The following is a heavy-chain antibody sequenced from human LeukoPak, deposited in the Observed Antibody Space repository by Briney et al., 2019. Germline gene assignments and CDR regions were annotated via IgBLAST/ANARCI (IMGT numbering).Heavy chain of an antibody. V-gene: IGHV3-9*01. Sequence: PGGSLRLSCAASGFTFDDYAMHWVRQAPGKGLEWVSGISWNSGSIGYADSVKGRFTISRDNAKNSLYLQMNSLRAEDTALYYCAKDTHETLNTIAFDIWGQGTMVTVSS. J-gene: IGHJ3*02. D-gene: IGHD1/OR15-1a*01. CDR3: AKDTHETLNTIAFDI. CDR1: GFTFDDYA. CDR2: ISWNSGSI.